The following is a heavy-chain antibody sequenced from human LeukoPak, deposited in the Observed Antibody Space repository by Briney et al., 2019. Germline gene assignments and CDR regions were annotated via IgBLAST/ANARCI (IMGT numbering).Heavy chain of an antibody. V-gene: IGHV3-30*02. CDR3: AKDGFSSSSYYYMDV. J-gene: IGHJ6*03. CDR1: GCIFSSHG. Sequence: GGSLRLSCAASGCIFSSHGMHWVRQAPGKGLEWVAFIRYDGSDKYYADSVKGRFTISRDNSKNTLYLQMNSLRAEDTAVYYCAKDGFSSSSYYYMDVWGKGTTVTVSS. D-gene: IGHD2-2*01. CDR2: IRYDGSDK.